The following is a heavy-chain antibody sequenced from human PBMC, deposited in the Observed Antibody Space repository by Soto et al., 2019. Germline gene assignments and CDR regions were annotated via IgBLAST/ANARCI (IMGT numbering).Heavy chain of an antibody. V-gene: IGHV4-59*01. CDR2: IYYSGST. CDR3: ARERGSGSSDY. J-gene: IGHJ4*02. CDR1: GGSISSYY. D-gene: IGHD3-10*01. Sequence: SETLSLTCTVSGGSISSYYWSWIRQPPGKGLEWIGYIYYSGSTNYNPSLKSRVTISVDTSKNQFSLKLSSVTAADTAVYYCARERGSGSSDYWGQGTLVTVSS.